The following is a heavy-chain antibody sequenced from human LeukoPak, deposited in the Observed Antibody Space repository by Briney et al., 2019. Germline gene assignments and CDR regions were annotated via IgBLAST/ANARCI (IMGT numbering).Heavy chain of an antibody. D-gene: IGHD3-10*01. CDR1: GYTFTDNY. J-gene: IGHJ2*01. V-gene: IGHV1-2*02. Sequence: ASVKVSCKASGYTFTDNYMHWVRQAPGQGLEWMGWINPNNGGTNYAKNFQGRVAMTRDTSISTTYMELSGLTSDDTAVYYCARGVGSGWYFDLWGRGTLVTVSS. CDR2: INPNNGGT. CDR3: ARGVGSGWYFDL.